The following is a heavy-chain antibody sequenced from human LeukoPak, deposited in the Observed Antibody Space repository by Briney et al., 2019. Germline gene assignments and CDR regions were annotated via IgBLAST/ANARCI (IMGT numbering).Heavy chain of an antibody. J-gene: IGHJ4*02. CDR3: SKAKSAIVVDNFFDY. CDR2: ISGNGGAT. V-gene: IGHV3-23*01. CDR1: GFTFTSYA. Sequence: GGSLRLSCAASGFTFTSYAMSWVRQAPGAGLEWVSAISGNGGATYYADTVKSRFTISRDNSKNTLHLQMNSPRAEDTAPYYFSKAKSAIVVDNFFDYWGQGTLVSVSS. D-gene: IGHD3-22*01.